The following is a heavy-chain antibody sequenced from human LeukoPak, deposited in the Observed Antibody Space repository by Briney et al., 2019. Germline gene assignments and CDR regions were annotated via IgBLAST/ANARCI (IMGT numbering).Heavy chain of an antibody. Sequence: PGRSLRLSCAASGFTFSSYAMHWVRQAPGKGLEWVAVISYDGSNKYYADSVKGRFTISRDNSKNTLYLQMNSLRAEDTAVYYCAAPDYGDYLLGYWGQGTLVTVSS. CDR2: ISYDGSNK. CDR3: AAPDYGDYLLGY. J-gene: IGHJ4*02. CDR1: GFTFSSYA. D-gene: IGHD4-17*01. V-gene: IGHV3-30-3*01.